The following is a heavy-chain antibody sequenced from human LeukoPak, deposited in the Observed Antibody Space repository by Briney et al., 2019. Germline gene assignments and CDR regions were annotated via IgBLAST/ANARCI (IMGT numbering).Heavy chain of an antibody. V-gene: IGHV4-30-4*01. Sequence: SQTLSLTCTVSGGSIGSGDYYWSWIRQPPGKGLEWIGYIYYSGSTYYNPSLKSRVTISVDTSKNQFSLKLSSVTAADTAVYYCATEDHEVNAFDIWGQGTMVTVSS. J-gene: IGHJ3*02. D-gene: IGHD1-14*01. CDR2: IYYSGST. CDR1: GGSIGSGDYY. CDR3: ATEDHEVNAFDI.